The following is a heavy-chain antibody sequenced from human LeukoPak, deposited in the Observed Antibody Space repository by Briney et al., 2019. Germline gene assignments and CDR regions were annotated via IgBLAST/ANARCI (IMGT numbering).Heavy chain of an antibody. V-gene: IGHV4-59*01. CDR1: GGSISSYY. CDR2: IYYSGST. J-gene: IGHJ4*02. D-gene: IGHD3-22*01. CDR3: ARNYYDSSGYYEYYFDY. Sequence: SETLSLTCTVSGGSISSYYWSWIRQPPGKVLEWIGYIYYSGSTNYNPSLKSRVTISVDTSKNQFSLKLSSVTAADTAVYYCARNYYDSSGYYEYYFDYWGQGTLVTVSS.